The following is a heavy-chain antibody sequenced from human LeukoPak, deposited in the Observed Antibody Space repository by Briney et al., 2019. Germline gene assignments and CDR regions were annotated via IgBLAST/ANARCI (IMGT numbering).Heavy chain of an antibody. D-gene: IGHD3-10*01. Sequence: SETLSLTCTVSGGSISSYYWSWIRQPAGKGLEWIGRIYTSGSTNYNPSLKSRVTMSVDTSKNQFSLKLSSVTAADTAMYFCARHKSYLNWFDPWGQGTLVTVSS. CDR3: ARHKSYLNWFDP. CDR2: IYTSGST. J-gene: IGHJ5*02. CDR1: GGSISSYY. V-gene: IGHV4-4*07.